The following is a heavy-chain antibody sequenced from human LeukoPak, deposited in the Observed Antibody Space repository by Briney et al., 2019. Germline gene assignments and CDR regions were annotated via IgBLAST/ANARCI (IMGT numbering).Heavy chain of an antibody. CDR3: ARHALIAARGRLNWSDP. D-gene: IGHD6-6*01. V-gene: IGHV4-34*01. J-gene: IGHJ5*02. CDR2: INHSGST. CDR1: GGSFSGYY. Sequence: SETLSLTCAVYGGSFSGYYWSWIRQTPGKGLEWIGEINHSGSTNYNPSLKSRVTISVDTSKNQFSLKLSSVTAADTAVYYCARHALIAARGRLNWSDPWGQGTLVTVSS.